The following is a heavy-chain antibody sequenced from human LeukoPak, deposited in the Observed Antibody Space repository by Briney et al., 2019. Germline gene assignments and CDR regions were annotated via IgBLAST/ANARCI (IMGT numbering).Heavy chain of an antibody. V-gene: IGHV1-2*02. CDR1: GYTFTGYY. Sequence: ASVKVSCKASGYTFTGYYMHWVRQAPGQGLEWMGWIYPNSGATIYAQKFQGRVTMTRDTSISTAYMELSGLRSDDTAVYYCGTLLSNGPFDYWDQGSLVTVSS. CDR2: IYPNSGAT. CDR3: GTLLSNGPFDY. J-gene: IGHJ4*02.